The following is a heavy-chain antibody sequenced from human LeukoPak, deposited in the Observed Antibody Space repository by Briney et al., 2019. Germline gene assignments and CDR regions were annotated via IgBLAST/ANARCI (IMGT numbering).Heavy chain of an antibody. CDR3: ARGQPVVVVAATPWFDP. D-gene: IGHD2-15*01. J-gene: IGHJ5*02. CDR1: GGSFSGYY. Sequence: SETLSLTCAVYGGSFSGYYWSWIRQPPGKGQEWIGEINHSGSTNYNPSLKSRVTISVDTSKNQFSLKLSSVTAADTAVYYCARGQPVVVVAATPWFDPWGQGTLVTVSA. V-gene: IGHV4-34*01. CDR2: INHSGST.